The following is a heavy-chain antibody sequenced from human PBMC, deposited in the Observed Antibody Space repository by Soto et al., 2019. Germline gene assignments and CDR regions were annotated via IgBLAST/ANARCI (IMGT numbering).Heavy chain of an antibody. CDR1: EFTFSSYW. J-gene: IGHJ4*02. V-gene: IGHV3-74*01. CDR3: ARATTTVTTRPTLGY. D-gene: IGHD4-17*01. CDR2: IDREGSDP. Sequence: EVQLVESGGGLIQPGGSLRLSCAASEFTFSSYWMNWVRQTPGKVLVWVSRIDREGSDPAYADSVTGRFTISRDTAKNTLYLQRNSLRAEDTAVYYCARATTTVTTRPTLGYWGQGTLVTVSS.